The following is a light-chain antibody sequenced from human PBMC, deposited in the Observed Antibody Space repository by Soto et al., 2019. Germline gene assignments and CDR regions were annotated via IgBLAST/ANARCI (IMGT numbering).Light chain of an antibody. CDR2: DVS. J-gene: IGLJ2*01. CDR1: SSDVGGYNF. CDR3: CSYTTIKTVV. V-gene: IGLV2-11*01. Sequence: QSALTQPRSLSESPGQSVTISCSGTSSDVGGYNFVSWYQQYPGKAPKLVIYDVSKRPSGVPDRFSGSKSGNMASLTISGLQAEDEADYYCCSYTTIKTVVFGGGTKLTVL.